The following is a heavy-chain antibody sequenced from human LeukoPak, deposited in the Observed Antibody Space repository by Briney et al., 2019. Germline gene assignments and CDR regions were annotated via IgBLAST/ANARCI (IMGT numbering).Heavy chain of an antibody. CDR1: GGSISSHY. J-gene: IGHJ4*02. Sequence: PSETLSLTCTVSGGSISSHYWGWIRQPPGKGLEWIGYLYGSGRTKANPSLESRVTLSADTSKNRFSLRLSSVTAADTAVYYCATIKRGDIFGYFDFWGQGILVAVSS. CDR2: LYGSGRT. V-gene: IGHV4-59*11. CDR3: ATIKRGDIFGYFDF. D-gene: IGHD5-18*01.